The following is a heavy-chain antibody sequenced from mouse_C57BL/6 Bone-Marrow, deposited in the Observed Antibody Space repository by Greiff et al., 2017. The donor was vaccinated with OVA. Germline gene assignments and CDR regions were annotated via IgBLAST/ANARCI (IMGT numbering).Heavy chain of an antibody. Sequence: EVHLVESGEGLVKPGGSLKLSCAASGFTFSSYAMSWVRQTPEKRLEWVAYISSGGDYIYYADTVKGRFTISRDNARNTLYLQLSSLKSEDTAMYYCTTKLGPFDYWGQGTTLTVSS. D-gene: IGHD4-1*01. J-gene: IGHJ2*01. V-gene: IGHV5-9-1*02. CDR3: TTKLGPFDY. CDR1: GFTFSSYA. CDR2: ISSGGDYI.